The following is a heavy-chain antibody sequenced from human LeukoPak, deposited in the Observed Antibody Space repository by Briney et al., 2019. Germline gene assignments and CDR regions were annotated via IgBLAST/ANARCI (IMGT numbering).Heavy chain of an antibody. Sequence: GALRLSCVTSGLNVKNNYMFWVRQSPVKGLEWVSIIYSGGSTFYADSVKGRFTISRDNSKNTLYLQMNSLRAEDTAVYYCARGGSYLSAFDIWGQGTMVTVSS. CDR3: ARGGSYLSAFDI. J-gene: IGHJ3*02. CDR1: GLNVKNNY. V-gene: IGHV3-53*01. D-gene: IGHD1-26*01. CDR2: IYSGGST.